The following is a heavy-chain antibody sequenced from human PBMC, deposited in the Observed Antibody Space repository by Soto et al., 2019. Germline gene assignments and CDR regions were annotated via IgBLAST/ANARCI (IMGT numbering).Heavy chain of an antibody. CDR2: ISGSGGST. CDR3: AYSSTPFDY. J-gene: IGHJ4*02. D-gene: IGHD6-13*01. Sequence: EVQLLESGGGLVQPGGSLRLSCAASGFTFSSYAMSWVRQAPGKGLEWVSAISGSGGSTYYADSVKGRFTISRDNSKNTVYRHMNSLSAEDTAVYYCAYSSTPFDYWGQGTLVTVSS. V-gene: IGHV3-23*01. CDR1: GFTFSSYA.